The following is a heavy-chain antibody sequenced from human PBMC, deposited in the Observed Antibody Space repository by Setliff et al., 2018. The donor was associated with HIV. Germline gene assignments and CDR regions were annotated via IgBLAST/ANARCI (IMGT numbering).Heavy chain of an antibody. CDR2: IYYSGST. V-gene: IGHV4-39*01. J-gene: IGHJ6*03. CDR3: ARVGGTTWGVYYYYYYMDV. D-gene: IGHD1-7*01. Sequence: SETLSLTCTVSGGSISSRSYYWGWIRQPPGKGLEWIGSIYYSGSTDYDPSLKSRVTISVDTSKNQFSLKLSSVTAAVTAVYYCARVGGTTWGVYYYYYYMDVWGKGTTVTVSS. CDR1: GGSISSRSYY.